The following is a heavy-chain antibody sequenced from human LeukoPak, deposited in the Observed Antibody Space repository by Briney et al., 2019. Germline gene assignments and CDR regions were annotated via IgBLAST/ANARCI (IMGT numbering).Heavy chain of an antibody. CDR1: GFTFSSYS. J-gene: IGHJ6*03. D-gene: IGHD3-22*01. CDR3: AREFRVPTMIVVAPMDV. V-gene: IGHV3-21*01. CDR2: ISSSSSYI. Sequence: GGSLRLSCAASGFTFSSYSMNWVRQAPGKGLEWVSSISSSSSYIYYADSVKGRFTISRDNAKNSLYLQMNSLRAEDTAVYYCAREFRVPTMIVVAPMDVWGKGTTVTVSS.